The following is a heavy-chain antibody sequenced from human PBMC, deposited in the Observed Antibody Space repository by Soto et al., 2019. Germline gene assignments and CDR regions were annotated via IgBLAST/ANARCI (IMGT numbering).Heavy chain of an antibody. V-gene: IGHV1-58*02. CDR2: IVVGSGNT. CDR3: AADSNWNDSDAFDI. Sequence: ASVKVSCKASGFTLTSSAMQWVRQARGQRLEWIGWIVVGSGNTNYAQKFQERVTITRDMSTSTAYMELSSLRSEDTAVYYCAADSNWNDSDAFDIWGQGTMVTVSS. J-gene: IGHJ3*02. D-gene: IGHD1-20*01. CDR1: GFTLTSSA.